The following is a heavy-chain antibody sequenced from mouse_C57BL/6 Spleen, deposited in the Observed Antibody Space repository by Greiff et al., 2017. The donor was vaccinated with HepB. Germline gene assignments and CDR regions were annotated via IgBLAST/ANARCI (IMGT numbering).Heavy chain of an antibody. Sequence: DVQLQESGGGLVQPGGSMKLSCVASGFTFSNYWMNWVRQSPEKGLEWVAQIRLKSDNYATQYAESVKGRFTISRDDSKSSVYLQMNNLRAEDTGIYYCTVGLLRPCFDYWGQGTTLTVSS. J-gene: IGHJ2*01. V-gene: IGHV6-3*01. CDR1: GFTFSNYW. D-gene: IGHD1-2*01. CDR3: TVGLLRPCFDY. CDR2: IRLKSDNYAT.